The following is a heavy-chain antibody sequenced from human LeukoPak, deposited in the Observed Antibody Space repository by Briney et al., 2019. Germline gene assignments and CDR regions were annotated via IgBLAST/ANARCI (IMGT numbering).Heavy chain of an antibody. J-gene: IGHJ4*02. Sequence: RSGGSLRLSCAASGFTFSDYYMSWVRQAPGKGLEWVSTVSGSGAIAYYTDSDKGRFTISRDNSKNTLYLQMSSLTAKDTAVYYCAKDRSIGTYYTFDSWGQGTLVTVSS. D-gene: IGHD1-26*01. CDR3: AKDRSIGTYYTFDS. CDR2: VSGSGAIA. V-gene: IGHV3-23*01. CDR1: GFTFSDYY.